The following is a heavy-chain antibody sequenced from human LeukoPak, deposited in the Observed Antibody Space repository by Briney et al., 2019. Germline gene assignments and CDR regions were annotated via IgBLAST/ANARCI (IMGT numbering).Heavy chain of an antibody. D-gene: IGHD3-10*01. V-gene: IGHV3-73*01. CDR1: GFTFSGSA. CDR3: TSRIWFGELSSVDY. Sequence: GGSLRLSCAASGFTFSGSAMHWVRQASGKGLEWVGRSRSKANSYATAYAASVKGRFTISRDDSKNTAYLQMNSQKTEDTAVYYCTSRIWFGELSSVDYWGQGTLVTVSS. CDR2: SRSKANSYAT. J-gene: IGHJ4*02.